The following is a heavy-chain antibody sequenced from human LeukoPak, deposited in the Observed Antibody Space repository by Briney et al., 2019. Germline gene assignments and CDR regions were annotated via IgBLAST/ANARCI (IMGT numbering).Heavy chain of an antibody. CDR1: GFSFSNYW. CDR3: ARDDSRGFAY. V-gene: IGHV3-74*01. Sequence: PGGSLRLSCAASGFSFSNYWMHWVRQAPGKGLVWVSGLNSDGSSTSYADSVKGRFTISRDNAKNTLYLKMNSLRAEDTAVYYCARDDSRGFAYWGQGTLVTVSS. CDR2: LNSDGSST. D-gene: IGHD2-21*01. J-gene: IGHJ4*02.